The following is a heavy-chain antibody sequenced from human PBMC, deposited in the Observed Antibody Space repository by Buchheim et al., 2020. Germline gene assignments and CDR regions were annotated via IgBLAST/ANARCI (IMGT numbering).Heavy chain of an antibody. Sequence: EVQLVESGGGLVQPGGSLRLSCSAPGFPFSIYWMHWVRQAPGKGLAWVSHINREGTNTNYADSVRGRFTLSRAHGKNTVYLQMNNLRAEDTAVYYCVRDMYGSGDYWGQGTL. CDR2: INREGTNT. CDR3: VRDMYGSGDY. V-gene: IGHV3-74*01. CDR1: GFPFSIYW. D-gene: IGHD3-10*01. J-gene: IGHJ4*02.